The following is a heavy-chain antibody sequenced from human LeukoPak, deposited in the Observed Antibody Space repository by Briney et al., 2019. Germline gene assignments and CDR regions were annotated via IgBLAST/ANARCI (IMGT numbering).Heavy chain of an antibody. V-gene: IGHV1-69*06. Sequence: GASVKVSCKASGGTFSSYAISWVRQAPGQGLEWMGGIIPIFGTANYAQKFQGRVTITADKSTSTAYMGLSSLRSEDPAVYYCASSGYSQGHNAFDIWGQGTMVTVSS. CDR3: ASSGYSQGHNAFDI. J-gene: IGHJ3*02. CDR1: GGTFSSYA. CDR2: IIPIFGTA. D-gene: IGHD5-18*01.